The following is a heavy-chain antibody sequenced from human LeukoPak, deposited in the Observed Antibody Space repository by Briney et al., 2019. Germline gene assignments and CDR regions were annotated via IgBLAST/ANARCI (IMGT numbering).Heavy chain of an antibody. CDR2: ITASGGST. CDR3: AKDDNGDYGD. J-gene: IGHJ4*02. CDR1: GFTFSSYA. V-gene: IGHV3-23*01. Sequence: PGGSLRLSCAASGFTFSSYAMNWVRQAPGKGLQWVSSITASGGSTYYADSVKGRFTISRDNSKNTLYLQMNSLRAEDTAVYYCAKDDNGDYGDWGQGTLVTVSS. D-gene: IGHD4-17*01.